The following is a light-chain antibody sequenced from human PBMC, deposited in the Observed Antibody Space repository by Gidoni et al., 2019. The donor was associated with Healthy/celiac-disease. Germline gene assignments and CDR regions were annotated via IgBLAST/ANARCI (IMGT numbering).Light chain of an antibody. CDR1: SPNIGSVYD. J-gene: IGLJ2*01. V-gene: IGLV1-40*01. CDR2: GNS. Sequence: QSVLTQPPSVSGAPGQRVTISCTGSSPNIGSVYDVHWYQQLPGTAPNLLIYGNSNRPSGVPDRFSGSKSGTSASLAITGLQAEDEADYYCQAYDSSLSEVFGGGTKLTVL. CDR3: QAYDSSLSEV.